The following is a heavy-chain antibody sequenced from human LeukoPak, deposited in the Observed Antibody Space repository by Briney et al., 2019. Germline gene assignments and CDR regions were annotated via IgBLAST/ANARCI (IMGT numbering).Heavy chain of an antibody. CDR1: GFTFSSYA. V-gene: IGHV3-66*01. CDR3: ARGGLAQYGDNLPFDN. Sequence: GGSLRLSCAASGFTFSSYAMSWVRQAPGKGLEWVSVIYSGGGTDYADSVKGKFTMSRDNSKNTLYLQMNSLRAEDTAVYYCARGGLAQYGDNLPFDNWGQGTLVTVSS. D-gene: IGHD4-17*01. J-gene: IGHJ4*02. CDR2: IYSGGGT.